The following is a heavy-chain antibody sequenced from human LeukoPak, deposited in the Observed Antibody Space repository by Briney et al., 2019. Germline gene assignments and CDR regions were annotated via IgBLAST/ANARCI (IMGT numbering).Heavy chain of an antibody. D-gene: IGHD3-16*02. J-gene: IGHJ4*02. CDR1: GGSISSYY. CDR3: ARVSVTVIDY. CDR2: IYYSGST. V-gene: IGHV4-59*01. Sequence: SETLSLTCTVSGGSISSYYWSWIRQPPGKGLQWIGYIYYSGSTNYNPSLKSRVTISVDTSKNQFSLKLSSVTAADTAVYYCARVSVTVIDYWGQGTLVTVSS.